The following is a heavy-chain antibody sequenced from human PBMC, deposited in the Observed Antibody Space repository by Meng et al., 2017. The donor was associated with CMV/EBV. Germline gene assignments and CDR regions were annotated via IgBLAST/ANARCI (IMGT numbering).Heavy chain of an antibody. J-gene: IGHJ6*02. Sequence: SVKVSCKASGCTFSSYAISWVRQAPGQGLEWMGGIIPILGIANYAQKFQGRVTITADKSTSTAYMELSSLRSEDTAVYYCARDYTPGYYYYGMDVWGQGTTVTVSS. CDR3: ARDYTPGYYYYGMDV. CDR1: GCTFSSYA. CDR2: IIPILGIA. V-gene: IGHV1-69*10. D-gene: IGHD2-8*02.